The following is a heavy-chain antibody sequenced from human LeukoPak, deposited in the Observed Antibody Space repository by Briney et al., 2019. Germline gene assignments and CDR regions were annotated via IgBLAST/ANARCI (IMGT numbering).Heavy chain of an antibody. D-gene: IGHD2-15*01. CDR1: GGTFSIYA. CDR3: ARDYVYCSGGSCSSGWFDP. Sequence: SVKVSCKASGGTFSIYAISWGRQAPGQGLECMGRIIPILGIANYAQKFQGRGPITADKSTSTAYMQLSSLRSEDTAVYYCARDYVYCSGGSCSSGWFDPWGQGTLVTVSS. CDR2: IIPILGIA. V-gene: IGHV1-69*04. J-gene: IGHJ5*02.